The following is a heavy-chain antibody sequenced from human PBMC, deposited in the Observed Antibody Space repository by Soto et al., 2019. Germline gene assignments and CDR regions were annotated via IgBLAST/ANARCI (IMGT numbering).Heavy chain of an antibody. D-gene: IGHD6-19*01. CDR3: ARAPASRIAVAGTSVVRYYYGMDV. CDR2: MNPNSGNT. J-gene: IGHJ6*02. V-gene: IGHV1-8*01. Sequence: GSSVKVSCKASGYTFTSYDINWVRQATGQGLEWMGWMNPNSGNTGYAQKFQGRVTMTRNTSISTAYMELSSLRSEDTAVYYCARAPASRIAVAGTSVVRYYYGMDVWGQGTTVTVSS. CDR1: GYTFTSYD.